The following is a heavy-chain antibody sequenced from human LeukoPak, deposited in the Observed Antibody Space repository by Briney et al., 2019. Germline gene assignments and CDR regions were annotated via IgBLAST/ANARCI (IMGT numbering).Heavy chain of an antibody. Sequence: ASVKVSCKASGYTFTSYDINWARQAPGQGFEWMGWMNPNSGNTGYAQKFQGRATMTRNTSIDTAYMELSSLRSEDSAVYYCASLRKSRVIRGLVAIYFDYWGQGTLVTVSS. V-gene: IGHV1-8*01. CDR1: GYTFTSYD. CDR3: ASLRKSRVIRGLVAIYFDY. J-gene: IGHJ4*02. CDR2: MNPNSGNT. D-gene: IGHD3/OR15-3a*01.